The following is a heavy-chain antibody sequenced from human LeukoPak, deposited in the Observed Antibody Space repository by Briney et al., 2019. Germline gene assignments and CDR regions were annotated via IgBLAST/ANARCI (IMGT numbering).Heavy chain of an antibody. CDR1: GFNFSAYG. CDR3: AKGRRGSSYVHYFDT. Sequence: PGGSLRLSCTASGFNFSAYGMHWVRQAPGKGLDWVAVISFHGANEYYADSVKGRFTISRDNSNSTLYLQMNSVRAEDTAVYYCAKGRRGSSYVHYFDTWGQGTLVIVSS. J-gene: IGHJ1*01. D-gene: IGHD3-10*01. CDR2: ISFHGANE. V-gene: IGHV3-30*18.